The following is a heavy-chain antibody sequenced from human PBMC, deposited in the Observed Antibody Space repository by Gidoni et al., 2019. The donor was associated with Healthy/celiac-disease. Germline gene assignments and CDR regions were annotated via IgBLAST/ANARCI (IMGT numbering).Heavy chain of an antibody. CDR2: ISSNGGST. Sequence: EVQLVESGGGLVQPGGSLRLSCAASGLTFSSYAMHWVRPAPGKGLEYVSAISSNGGSTYDANSVKGRFTISRDNSKNTLYLQMGSLRAEDMAVYYCARWRRSITGTEGGGGYYYYGMDVWGQGTTVTVSS. D-gene: IGHD1-20*01. CDR3: ARWRRSITGTEGGGGYYYYGMDV. CDR1: GLTFSSYA. V-gene: IGHV3-64*01. J-gene: IGHJ6*02.